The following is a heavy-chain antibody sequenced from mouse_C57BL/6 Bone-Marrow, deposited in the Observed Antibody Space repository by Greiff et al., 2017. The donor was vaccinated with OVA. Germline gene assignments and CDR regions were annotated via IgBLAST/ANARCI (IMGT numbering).Heavy chain of an antibody. V-gene: IGHV1-55*01. Sequence: VQLQQPGAELVKPGASVKMSCKASGYTFTSYWITWVKQRPGQGLEWIGDIYPGSGSTNYNEKFKSKATLTVDTSSSTAYMQLSSLTSEDSAVYYCANYYGSSYPGFAYWGQGTLVTVSA. D-gene: IGHD1-1*01. J-gene: IGHJ3*01. CDR3: ANYYGSSYPGFAY. CDR1: GYTFTSYW. CDR2: IYPGSGST.